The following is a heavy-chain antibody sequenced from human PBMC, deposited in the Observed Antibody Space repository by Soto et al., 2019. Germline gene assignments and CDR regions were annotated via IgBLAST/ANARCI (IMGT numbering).Heavy chain of an antibody. CDR3: ASQSSTVTTRYYYCYMDV. CDR2: MNPNSGNT. CDR1: GYTFTSYD. J-gene: IGHJ6*03. Sequence: ASVKVSCKASGYTFTSYDINWVRQATGQGLEWMGWMNPNSGNTGYAQKFQGRVTMTRNTSISTAYMELSSLRSEDTAVYYCASQSSTVTTRYYYCYMDVWGKGTTVTVSS. V-gene: IGHV1-8*01. D-gene: IGHD4-17*01.